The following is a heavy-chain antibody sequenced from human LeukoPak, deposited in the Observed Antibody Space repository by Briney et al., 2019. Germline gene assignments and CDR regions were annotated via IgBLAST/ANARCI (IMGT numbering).Heavy chain of an antibody. D-gene: IGHD5-12*01. CDR2: INPNSGGT. V-gene: IGHV1-2*02. CDR1: GYTFTGYY. Sequence: GASVKVSCKASGYTFTGYYMHWVRQAPGQGLEWMGWINPNSGGTNYAQKFQGRVTMTRDTSISTAYMELSRLRSDDTAVYYCARGYSGYDPHFDYWGQGTLVTVSS. CDR3: ARGYSGYDPHFDY. J-gene: IGHJ4*02.